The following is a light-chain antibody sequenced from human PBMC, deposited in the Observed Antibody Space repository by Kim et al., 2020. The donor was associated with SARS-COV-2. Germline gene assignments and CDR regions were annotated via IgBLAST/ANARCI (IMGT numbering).Light chain of an antibody. CDR1: ILANKY. J-gene: IGLJ2*01. CDR3: YSVADNNVV. CDR2: KDS. Sequence: VSPGQTARVTCSGDILANKYARWFQRRPGQAPVLVIYKDSERPSGIPERFSGSSSGITVTLTISGAQVEDEADYYCYSVADNNVVFGGGTQLTVL. V-gene: IGLV3-27*01.